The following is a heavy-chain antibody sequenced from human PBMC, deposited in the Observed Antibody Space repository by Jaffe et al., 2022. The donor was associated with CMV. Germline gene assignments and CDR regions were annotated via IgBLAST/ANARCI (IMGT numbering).Heavy chain of an antibody. D-gene: IGHD3-22*01. V-gene: IGHV3-21*01. CDR1: GFTFSSYS. J-gene: IGHJ4*02. CDR2: ISSSSSYI. Sequence: EVQLVESGGGLVKPGGSLRLSCAASGFTFSSYSMNWVRQAPGKGLEWVSSISSSSSYIYYADSVKGRFTISRDNAKNSLYLQMNSLRAEDTAVYYCATYYYDSSGYPAYYFDYWGQGTLVTVSS. CDR3: ATYYYDSSGYPAYYFDY.